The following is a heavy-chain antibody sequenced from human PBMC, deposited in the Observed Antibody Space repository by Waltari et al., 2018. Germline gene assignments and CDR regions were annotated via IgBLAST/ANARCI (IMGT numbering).Heavy chain of an antibody. J-gene: IGHJ1*01. CDR1: GGTFSSYT. V-gene: IGHV1-69*02. Sequence: QVQLVQSGAEVKKPGSSVKVSCKASGGTFSSYTISWVRQAPGQRLEWLGRSVPIVGVGSFVQECQGRVTISGEECARTGDMELSSWRYEDAAGYYGAGGGGDDGDFEGAGYGQDWGQGSLVTVSS. CDR2: SVPIVGVG. D-gene: IGHD2-2*03. CDR3: AGGGGDDGDFEGAGYGQD.